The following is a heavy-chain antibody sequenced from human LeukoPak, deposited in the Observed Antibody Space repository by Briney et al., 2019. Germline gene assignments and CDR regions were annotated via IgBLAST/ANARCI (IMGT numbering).Heavy chain of an antibody. CDR2: IISGSNTI. V-gene: IGHV3-48*01. J-gene: IGHJ4*02. CDR3: ARGTYYYEF. CDR1: GFIFSTYS. D-gene: IGHD3-10*01. Sequence: GGSLRLSCSASGFIFSTYSMTWVRQAPGRGLEWVAYIISGSNTIYYADSVKGRFTVSRDNAKNLLYPQMNSLRAEDTAVYYCARGTYYYEFWGQGTLVTVSS.